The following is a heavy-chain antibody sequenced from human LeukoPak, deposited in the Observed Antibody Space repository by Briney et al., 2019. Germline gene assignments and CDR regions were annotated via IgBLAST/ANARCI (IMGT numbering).Heavy chain of an antibody. J-gene: IGHJ4*02. Sequence: GRSLRLSCAASGFTFDDYAMHWVRQAPGKGLEWVSGIGWNSGSIGYADSVKGRFTISRDNAKNSLYLQMNSLRAEDTALYYCAKGQYSSGWYALDYWGQGTLVTVSS. D-gene: IGHD6-19*01. CDR3: AKGQYSSGWYALDY. CDR2: IGWNSGSI. V-gene: IGHV3-9*01. CDR1: GFTFDDYA.